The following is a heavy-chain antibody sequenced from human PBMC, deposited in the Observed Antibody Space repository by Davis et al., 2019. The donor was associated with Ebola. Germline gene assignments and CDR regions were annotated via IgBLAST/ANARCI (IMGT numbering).Heavy chain of an antibody. Sequence: GESLKISCAASGFTFSSYDMNWVRQAPGKGLEWVSYISSSRTTIYYADSVRGRFTISRDNAKNALYLQMSSLRDGDTAVYYCARGSSKTGSYYKPDDAFDVWGQGTVVTVSP. CDR3: ARGSSKTGSYYKPDDAFDV. CDR2: ISSSRTTI. CDR1: GFTFSSYD. D-gene: IGHD1-26*01. V-gene: IGHV3-48*02. J-gene: IGHJ3*01.